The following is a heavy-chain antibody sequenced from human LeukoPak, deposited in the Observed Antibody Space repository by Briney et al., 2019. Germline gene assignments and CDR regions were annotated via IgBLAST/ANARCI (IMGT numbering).Heavy chain of an antibody. CDR1: GFTFSSYG. CDR2: IRYDGSNK. CDR3: ARDSRRYFDWLLDAFDI. D-gene: IGHD3-9*01. J-gene: IGHJ3*02. Sequence: PGGSLRLSCAASGFTFSSYGMHWVRQAPGKGLEWVAFIRYDGSNKYYADSVKGRFTISRDNSKNTLYLQMNSLRAEDTAVYYCARDSRRYFDWLLDAFDIWGQGTMVTVSS. V-gene: IGHV3-30*02.